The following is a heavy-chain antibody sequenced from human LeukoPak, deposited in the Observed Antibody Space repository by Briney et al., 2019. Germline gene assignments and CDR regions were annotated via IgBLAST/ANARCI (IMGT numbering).Heavy chain of an antibody. Sequence: SETLSLTCAVYGGSFSGYYWGWIRQPPGKGLEWIGSIYSGSTYYNPSPKSRVTISVDTSKNQFSLKLSSVTAADTAVYYCAGGGGRAVTMVRGVNDYWGQGTLVTVSS. CDR3: AGGGGRAVTMVRGVNDY. D-gene: IGHD3-10*01. CDR1: GGSFSGYY. V-gene: IGHV4-34*01. CDR2: IYSGST. J-gene: IGHJ4*02.